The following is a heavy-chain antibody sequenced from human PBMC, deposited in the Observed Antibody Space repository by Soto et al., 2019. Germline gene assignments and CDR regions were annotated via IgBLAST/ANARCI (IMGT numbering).Heavy chain of an antibody. V-gene: IGHV4-59*08. CDR1: GGSISSYY. Sequence: PSETLSLTCTVSGGSISSYYWSWIRQPPGKGLEWIGYIYYSGSTNYNPSLKSRVTISVDTSKNQFSLKLSSVTAADTAVYYCARHWAPVDYWGQGTLVTVSS. J-gene: IGHJ4*02. D-gene: IGHD7-27*01. CDR3: ARHWAPVDY. CDR2: IYYSGST.